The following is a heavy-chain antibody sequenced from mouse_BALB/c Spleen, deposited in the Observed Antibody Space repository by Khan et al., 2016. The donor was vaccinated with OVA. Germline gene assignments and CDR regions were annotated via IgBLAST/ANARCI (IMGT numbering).Heavy chain of an antibody. CDR3: TTDRIDY. CDR2: INPTSGYT. J-gene: IGHJ2*01. V-gene: IGHV1-7*01. Sequence: VQLQESGAELAKPGASVKMSCKASGYTFTTYWMHWVKQRPGQGLEWIGYINPTSGYTDYNDKFKDRATLSADKSSSTAYMQLNSLTSEDSAVYCGTTDRIDYWGQGTTLTVSS. CDR1: GYTFTTYW.